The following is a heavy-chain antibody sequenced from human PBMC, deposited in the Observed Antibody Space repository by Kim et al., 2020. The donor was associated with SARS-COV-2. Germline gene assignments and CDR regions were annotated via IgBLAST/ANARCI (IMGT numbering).Heavy chain of an antibody. J-gene: IGHJ6*01. CDR1: GFTFSSYA. CDR3: IGRAHV. CDR2: ITSSGRTT. V-gene: IGHV3-23*01. D-gene: IGHD4-4*01. Sequence: GGSLRLPCAASGFTFSSYAMTWVRQAPGKGLEWVSSITSSGRTTYYADSVNGRFTISRDNSKDTLYLQMNSLATGYFSKTEKIGRAHV.